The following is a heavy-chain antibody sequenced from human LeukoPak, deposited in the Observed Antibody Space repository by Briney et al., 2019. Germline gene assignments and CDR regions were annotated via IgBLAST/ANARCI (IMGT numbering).Heavy chain of an antibody. Sequence: GGSLRLSCAASGFTFSSYAMSWVRQDPGKGLECVSGISGSGGSTYYADSVKGRFTISRDNSQNTLYLQMNSLRTEDTAVYYCAKDTYCSSTGCYRGYFDYWGQGTLVTVSS. CDR3: AKDTYCSSTGCYRGYFDY. CDR1: GFTFSSYA. D-gene: IGHD2-2*01. V-gene: IGHV3-23*01. J-gene: IGHJ4*02. CDR2: ISGSGGST.